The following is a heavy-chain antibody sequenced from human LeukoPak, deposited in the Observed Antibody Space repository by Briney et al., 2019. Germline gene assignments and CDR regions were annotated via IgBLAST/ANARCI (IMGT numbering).Heavy chain of an antibody. CDR2: IYYSGST. D-gene: IGHD6-6*01. J-gene: IGHJ4*02. CDR1: GGSISSYY. Sequence: LETLSLTCTVSGGSISSYYWSWIRQPPGKGLEWIGYIYYSGSTNYSPSLKSRVTISVDTSKNQFSLKLSSVTAADTAVYYCARGVVAARFDYWGQGTLVTVSS. CDR3: ARGVVAARFDY. V-gene: IGHV4-59*01.